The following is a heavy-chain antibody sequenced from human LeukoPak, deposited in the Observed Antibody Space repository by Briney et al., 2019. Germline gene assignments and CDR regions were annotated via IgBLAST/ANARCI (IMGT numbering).Heavy chain of an antibody. CDR2: IYPGDSDT. J-gene: IGHJ6*02. Sequence: GGSLKISCKGSGYSFTSYWIGWVRPLPGKGLEWMGIIYPGDSDTRYSPSFQGQVTISADKSISTAYLQWSSLKASDTAMHYCARLYSGSRYYYYYYGMDVWGQGTTVTVSS. V-gene: IGHV5-51*01. D-gene: IGHD1-26*01. CDR3: ARLYSGSRYYYYYYGMDV. CDR1: GYSFTSYW.